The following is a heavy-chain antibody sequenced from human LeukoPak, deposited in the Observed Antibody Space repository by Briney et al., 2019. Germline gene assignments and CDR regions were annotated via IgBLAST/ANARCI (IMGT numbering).Heavy chain of an antibody. V-gene: IGHV1-69*13. Sequence: ASVKVSCKASGGTFSSYAINWVRQAPGQGLEWMGGIIPIFGTANYAQKFQGRVTITADESTSTAYMELSSLRSEDTAVYYCARGSTTVTTFDYWGQGTLVTVSS. CDR3: ARGSTTVTTFDY. CDR2: IIPIFGTA. D-gene: IGHD4-11*01. CDR1: GGTFSSYA. J-gene: IGHJ4*02.